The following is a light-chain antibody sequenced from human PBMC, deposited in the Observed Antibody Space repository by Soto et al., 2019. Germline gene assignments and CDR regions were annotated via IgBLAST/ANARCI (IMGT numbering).Light chain of an antibody. CDR2: LAS. J-gene: IGKJ1*01. Sequence: EIVMTQSPATLSVSAGERATLSWGASQSVSKNLAWYQQKPGQAPMLLIYLASTRATGIPARFSGSGSGTEFTLTISSLKTEDFAVYYCEQDGSSPRTFGQGTKVDIK. CDR1: QSVSKN. V-gene: IGKV3D-15*01. CDR3: EQDGSSPRT.